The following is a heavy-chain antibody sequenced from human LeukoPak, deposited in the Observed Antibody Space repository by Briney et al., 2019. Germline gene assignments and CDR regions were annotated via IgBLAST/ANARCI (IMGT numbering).Heavy chain of an antibody. CDR3: ARDSILEWLFPPNDAFDI. CDR1: GFTFSSYS. V-gene: IGHV3-21*01. J-gene: IGHJ3*02. Sequence: GGSLRLSCAASGFTFSSYSMNWVRQAPGKGLEWVSSISSSSSYIYYADSVKGRFTISRDNAKNSLYLQMNSLRAEDTAVYYCARDSILEWLFPPNDAFDIWGQGTMVTVSS. CDR2: ISSSSSYI. D-gene: IGHD3-3*01.